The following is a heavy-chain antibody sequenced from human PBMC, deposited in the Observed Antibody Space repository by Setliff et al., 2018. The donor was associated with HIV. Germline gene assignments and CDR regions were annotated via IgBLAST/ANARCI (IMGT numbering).Heavy chain of an antibody. D-gene: IGHD3-3*01. Sequence: SETLSLTCAVYGGSFSGYHWRWIRQPPGKGLEWIGEINHSGSTNYNPSLKRRVTISLDTSKNHFSLRLSAVTAADTAGYYCARRRSGPQGWLLSNWFDAWGQGTLVTVSS. V-gene: IGHV4-34*01. J-gene: IGHJ5*02. CDR3: ARRRSGPQGWLLSNWFDA. CDR1: GGSFSGYH. CDR2: INHSGST.